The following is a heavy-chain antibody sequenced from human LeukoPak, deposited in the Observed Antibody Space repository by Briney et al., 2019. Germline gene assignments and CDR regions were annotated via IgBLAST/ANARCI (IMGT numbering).Heavy chain of an antibody. J-gene: IGHJ4*02. V-gene: IGHV4-34*01. CDR2: INHSGST. CDR1: GGSFSGYY. D-gene: IGHD6-19*01. CDR3: AREKDSGFDY. Sequence: SETLSLTCAVYGGSFSGYYWSWIRQPPGKRLEWIGEINHSGSTNYNPSLKSRVTISVDPSKNQFSLKLSSVTAADTAVYYCAREKDSGFDYWGQGTLVTVSS.